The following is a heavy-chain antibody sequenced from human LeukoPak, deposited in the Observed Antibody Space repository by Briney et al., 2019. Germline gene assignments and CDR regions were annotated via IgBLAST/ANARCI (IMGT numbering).Heavy chain of an antibody. CDR1: GYTFTSYD. CDR3: AREFGEMATIYFDY. Sequence: ASVKVSCKASGYTFTSYDINWVRQATGQGLEWMGGIIPMFGTANYAQKFQGRVTITADESTGTAYMELSSLRFEDTAVYYCAREFGEMATIYFDYWGQGTLVTVSS. V-gene: IGHV1-69*13. D-gene: IGHD5-24*01. J-gene: IGHJ4*02. CDR2: IIPMFGTA.